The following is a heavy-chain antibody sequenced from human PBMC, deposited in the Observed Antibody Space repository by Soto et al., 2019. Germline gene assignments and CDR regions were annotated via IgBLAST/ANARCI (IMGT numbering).Heavy chain of an antibody. J-gene: IGHJ4*02. CDR1: GGSISSSNW. V-gene: IGHV4-4*02. Sequence: SETLSLTCAVSGGSISSSNWWSWVRQPPGKGLEWIGEIYHSGSTNYNPSLKSRVTISVDTSKNQFSLKLSSVTAADTAVYYCARVSSLFTVTTGSVDYWGQGTLVTVSS. CDR3: ARVSSLFTVTTGSVDY. CDR2: IYHSGST. D-gene: IGHD4-17*01.